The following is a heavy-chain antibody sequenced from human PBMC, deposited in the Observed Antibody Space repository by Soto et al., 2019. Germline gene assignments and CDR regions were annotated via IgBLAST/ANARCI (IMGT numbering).Heavy chain of an antibody. D-gene: IGHD3-22*01. CDR1: GFNFSAYS. V-gene: IGHV3-48*01. CDR3: ARMSSSVSPGC. CDR2: VNRGGTTK. Sequence: GGSLRLSCAASGFNFSAYSMNGVRQAPGKGLEWVSYVNRGGTTKYYAGSVKGRFTISRDNAQNSLYLQMNSLRAEDTAIYYCARMSSSVSPGCWGQGSLVTVSS. J-gene: IGHJ4*02.